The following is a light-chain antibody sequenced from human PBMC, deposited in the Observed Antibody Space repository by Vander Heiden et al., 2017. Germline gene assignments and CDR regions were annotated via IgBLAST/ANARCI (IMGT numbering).Light chain of an antibody. J-gene: IGKJ2*01. V-gene: IGKV3-15*01. Sequence: VMTQSPATLSVSPGERATLSCTASQSVRDNLAWYQQKPGQAPRLLIYGASARATGIPARFSGSESGTDFTLTISSLQSEDVAVYYCQQYNSWPFTFGQGTKLEIK. CDR1: QSVRDN. CDR2: GAS. CDR3: QQYNSWPFT.